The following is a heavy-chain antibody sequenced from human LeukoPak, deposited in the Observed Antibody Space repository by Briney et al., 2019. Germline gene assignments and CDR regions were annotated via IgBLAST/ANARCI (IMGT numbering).Heavy chain of an antibody. CDR1: GLTVSSNC. J-gene: IGHJ4*02. CDR2: IYSGGST. CDR3: ARRAGDYSHPYDY. Sequence: GGSLRLSCAASGLTVSSNCMSWVHQAPGKGLEWVSLIYSGGSTYYTDSVKGRFTISRDNSKNTLYLQMNSLRAEDTAVYYCARRAGDYSHPYDYWGQGILVTVSS. D-gene: IGHD3-22*01. V-gene: IGHV3-53*01.